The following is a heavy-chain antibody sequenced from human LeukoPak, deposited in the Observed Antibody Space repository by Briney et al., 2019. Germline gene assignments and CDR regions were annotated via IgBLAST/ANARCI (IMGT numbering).Heavy chain of an antibody. CDR1: GYTFTSYG. V-gene: IGHV1-18*01. D-gene: IGHD1-1*01. CDR2: ISAYNGNT. CDR3: ARAGYNWKPPRYYYYYMDV. Sequence: ASVKASCKASGYTFTSYGISWVRQAPGQGLEWMGWISAYNGNTNYAQKLQGRVTMTTDTSTSTAYMELRSLRSDDTAVYYCARAGYNWKPPRYYYYYMDVWGKGTTVTVSS. J-gene: IGHJ6*03.